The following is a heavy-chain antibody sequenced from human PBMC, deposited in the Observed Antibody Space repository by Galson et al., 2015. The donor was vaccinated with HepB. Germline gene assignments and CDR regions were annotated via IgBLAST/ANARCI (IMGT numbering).Heavy chain of an antibody. J-gene: IGHJ6*02. Sequence: SLRLSCAASGFTFSSYSMNWVRQAPGKGLEWVSSISSSSSYIYYADSVKGRFTISRDNAKNSLYLQMNSLRAEDTAVYYCARVREDSGSYWVGYYYYGMDVWGQGTTVTVSS. CDR3: ARVREDSGSYWVGYYYYGMDV. CDR2: ISSSSSYI. V-gene: IGHV3-21*01. CDR1: GFTFSSYS. D-gene: IGHD3-10*01.